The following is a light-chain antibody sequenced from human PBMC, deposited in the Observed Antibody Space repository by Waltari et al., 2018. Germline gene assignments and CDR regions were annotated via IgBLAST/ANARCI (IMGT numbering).Light chain of an antibody. Sequence: QSALTQPASVSGSPGQSITISCTGTSRDVGNFNLASWYQQHPRKVPNLIIYEVSKRPSGVSNHFSGSKSGNTASLTISGLRAEDEADYYCCSYAGSRTYVFGTGTKVTVL. V-gene: IGLV2-23*02. CDR2: EVS. J-gene: IGLJ1*01. CDR3: CSYAGSRTYV. CDR1: SRDVGNFNL.